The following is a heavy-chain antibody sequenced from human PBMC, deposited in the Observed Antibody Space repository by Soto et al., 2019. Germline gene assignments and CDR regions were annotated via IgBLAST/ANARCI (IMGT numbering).Heavy chain of an antibody. CDR2: IKQDGSEK. Sequence: PGGSLRLSCAAPGFTFSSDWMSWVRQAPGRGLEWVANIKQDGSEKYYVDSVKGRFTISRDNAKNSLYLQMNSLRAEDTAVYYCAREGIVATDAFDIWGQGTMVTVSS. V-gene: IGHV3-7*01. D-gene: IGHD5-12*01. CDR1: GFTFSSDW. J-gene: IGHJ3*02. CDR3: AREGIVATDAFDI.